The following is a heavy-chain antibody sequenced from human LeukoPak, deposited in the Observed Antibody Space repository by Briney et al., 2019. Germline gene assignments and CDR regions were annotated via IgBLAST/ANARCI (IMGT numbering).Heavy chain of an antibody. CDR3: AKDRDGYNGNFDY. CDR2: ISWNSGAI. V-gene: IGHV3-9*01. CDR1: GFTFDDYA. D-gene: IGHD5-24*01. Sequence: GGSLRLSCATSGFTFDDYAMHWVRQTPGKGLEWVSGISWNSGAIGYADSVKGRFTISRDNAKDSLYLQMNSLRAEDTALYYCAKDRDGYNGNFDYWGQGNLVTVSS. J-gene: IGHJ4*02.